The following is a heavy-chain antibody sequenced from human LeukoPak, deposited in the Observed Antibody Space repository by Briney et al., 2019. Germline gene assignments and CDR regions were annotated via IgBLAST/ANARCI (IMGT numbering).Heavy chain of an antibody. Sequence: GGSLRLSCAASGFTFSSYAMSWVRQGPGEGLEWVSAISGGGDMTHYTDSVKGRFTISRDNAKNSLYLQMISLRAEDTAVYYCARDLSVGAKPDLGFDYWGQGTLVTVSS. CDR3: ARDLSVGAKPDLGFDY. J-gene: IGHJ4*02. D-gene: IGHD1-26*01. CDR1: GFTFSSYA. V-gene: IGHV3-23*01. CDR2: ISGGGDMT.